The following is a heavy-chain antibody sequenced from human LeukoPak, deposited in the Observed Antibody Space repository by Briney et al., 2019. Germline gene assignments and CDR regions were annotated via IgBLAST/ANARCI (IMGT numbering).Heavy chain of an antibody. CDR1: GYTLTELS. V-gene: IGHV1-24*01. J-gene: IGHJ4*02. Sequence: GASVKVSCKVSGYTLTELSMHWVRQAPGKGLEWMGGFDPEDGETIYAQKFQGRVTMTEDTSTDTAYMELSSLRSEDTAVYYCATTYPSIVARLWHPPDYWGQGTLVTVSS. CDR3: ATTYPSIVARLWHPPDY. D-gene: IGHD6-6*01. CDR2: FDPEDGET.